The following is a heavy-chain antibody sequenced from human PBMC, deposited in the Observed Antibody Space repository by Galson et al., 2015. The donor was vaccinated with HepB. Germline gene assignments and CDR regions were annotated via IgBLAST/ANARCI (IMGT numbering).Heavy chain of an antibody. CDR3: AKPWSGGSYHFDY. CDR1: GFTFSIST. CDR2: ISDSGST. D-gene: IGHD1-26*01. V-gene: IGHV3-23*01. Sequence: SLRLSCAASGFTFSISTMNWVRQAPRKGLEWVSAISDSGSTYYADSVKGRFTISRDNSQNTVYLQMSSLRAEDTAIYYCAKPWSGGSYHFDYWGQGTLVTVSS. J-gene: IGHJ4*02.